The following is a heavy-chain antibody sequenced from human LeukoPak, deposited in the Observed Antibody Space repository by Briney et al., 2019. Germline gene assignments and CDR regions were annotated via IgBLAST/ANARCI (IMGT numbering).Heavy chain of an antibody. J-gene: IGHJ4*02. V-gene: IGHV3-23*01. CDR2: ISGSGGST. D-gene: IGHD2-2*01. CDR3: AKEGYCSSTSCYGPAPFDY. CDR1: GFTFSSYA. Sequence: GGSLRLSCAASGFTFSSYAMSWVRQAPGKGLEWVSAISGSGGSTYYADSVKGRFTISRDNSKNTLYLQVNSLRAEDTAVYYCAKEGYCSSTSCYGPAPFDYWGQGTLVTVSS.